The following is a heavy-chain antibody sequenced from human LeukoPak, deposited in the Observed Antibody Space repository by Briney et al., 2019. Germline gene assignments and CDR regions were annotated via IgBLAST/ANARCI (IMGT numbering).Heavy chain of an antibody. Sequence: GGSLRLSCAASGFTVSSSYMSWVRQAPGKGLEWVANIKKDGSEKYYVDSVKGRFTISGDNAKTSLYLQMNSLRAEDTAVYYCARVEHDYDDGRYFDLWGRGTLVTVSS. CDR1: GFTVSSSY. CDR2: IKKDGSEK. D-gene: IGHD4-17*01. CDR3: ARVEHDYDDGRYFDL. V-gene: IGHV3-7*03. J-gene: IGHJ2*01.